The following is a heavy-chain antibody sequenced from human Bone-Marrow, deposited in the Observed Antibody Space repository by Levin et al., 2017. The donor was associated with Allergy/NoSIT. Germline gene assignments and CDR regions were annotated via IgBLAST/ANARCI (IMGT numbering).Heavy chain of an antibody. J-gene: IGHJ3*02. Sequence: GESLKISCAASGFNFSDYYMSWIRQAPGKGLEWISYISNGSDSINYADSVKGRLTISRDNAKNSLYLQVANLRAEDTAVYYCARGIIGDVRVAHKEAFDIWGQGTMVSVSS. CDR3: ARGIIGDVRVAHKEAFDI. CDR1: GFNFSDYY. CDR2: ISNGSDSI. V-gene: IGHV3-11*06. D-gene: IGHD2-8*02.